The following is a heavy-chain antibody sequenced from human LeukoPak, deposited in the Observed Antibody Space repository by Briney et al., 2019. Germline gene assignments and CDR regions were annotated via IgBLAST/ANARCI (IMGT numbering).Heavy chain of an antibody. D-gene: IGHD3-22*01. Sequence: PSETLSLTCTVSGGSISTYYWSWIRQPPGKGLEWIAYIHYSGTTNYNPSLKSRVTISVDTSKNQFSLKLSSVTAADTAVYYCARAYYYASSAFDIWGQGTMVTVSS. CDR2: IHYSGTT. CDR3: ARAYYYASSAFDI. CDR1: GGSISTYY. V-gene: IGHV4-59*08. J-gene: IGHJ3*02.